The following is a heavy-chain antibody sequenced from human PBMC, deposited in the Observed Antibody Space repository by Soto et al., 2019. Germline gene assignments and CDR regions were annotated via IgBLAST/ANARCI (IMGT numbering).Heavy chain of an antibody. CDR3: ARDQVTYHDILTGYYQSSWFDP. D-gene: IGHD3-9*01. V-gene: IGHV1-18*01. Sequence: QVQLVQSGAEVKKPGASVKVSCKASGYTFTSYGISWVRQAPGQGLEWMGWISAYNGNTNYAQKLQGRVTMTTDTSTSTAYMELRSLRSDDTAVYYCARDQVTYHDILTGYYQSSWFDPWGQGTLVTVSS. CDR2: ISAYNGNT. CDR1: GYTFTSYG. J-gene: IGHJ5*02.